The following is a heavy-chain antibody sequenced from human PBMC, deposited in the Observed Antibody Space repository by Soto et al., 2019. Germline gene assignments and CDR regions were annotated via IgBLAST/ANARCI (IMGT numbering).Heavy chain of an antibody. Sequence: QVQLVQSGAEVKKPGASVKVSCKASGYTFTGYYMHWVRQAPGQGLEWMGWINPNSGGTNYAQKFQGRVTMTRDTSISTAYMELSRLRSDDTAVYYCAREEVVAAYYYYGMDVWGQGTTVTVSS. CDR3: AREEVVAAYYYYGMDV. D-gene: IGHD2-15*01. CDR1: GYTFTGYY. CDR2: INPNSGGT. V-gene: IGHV1-2*02. J-gene: IGHJ6*02.